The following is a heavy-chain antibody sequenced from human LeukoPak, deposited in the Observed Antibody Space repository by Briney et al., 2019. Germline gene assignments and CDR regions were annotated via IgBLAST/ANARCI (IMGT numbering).Heavy chain of an antibody. D-gene: IGHD1-26*01. V-gene: IGHV1-2*02. Sequence: ASVKVSCKASGYTFTSYYMHWVRQAPGQGLEWMGWINPNSGGTNYAQKFQGSVTMTRDPSISTAYMELTSLISDDTAVYYCARGDTYGVDYWGQGTLVTVSS. J-gene: IGHJ4*02. CDR3: ARGDTYGVDY. CDR2: INPNSGGT. CDR1: GYTFTSYY.